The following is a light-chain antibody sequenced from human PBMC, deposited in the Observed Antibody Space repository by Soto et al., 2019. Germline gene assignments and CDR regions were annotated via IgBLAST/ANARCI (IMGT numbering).Light chain of an antibody. J-gene: IGLJ3*02. Sequence: QSVLTQPPSASGTPGQRVTISCSESSSNIGSSTVNWYQQLPGTAPKLLIYRNNQRPSGVPDRFSGSKSGTSASLAISGLRSEDEADYYCAAWDDSLSGRVFGGGTKLTVL. CDR2: RNN. CDR1: SSNIGSST. CDR3: AAWDDSLSGRV. V-gene: IGLV1-47*01.